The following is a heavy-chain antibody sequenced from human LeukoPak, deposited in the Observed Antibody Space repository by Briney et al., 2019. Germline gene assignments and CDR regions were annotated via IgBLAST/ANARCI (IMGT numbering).Heavy chain of an antibody. J-gene: IGHJ4*02. CDR3: AREGVAARKYDY. CDR2: IKNKAKSYTT. CDR1: GFTFSDHF. D-gene: IGHD2-15*01. Sequence: GGSLRLSCATSGFTFSDHFMDWVRQAPGEGLEWVGRIKNKAKSYTTEYAASVRGRFTISRDDSTNALFLQMTSLKTEDTAVYYCAREGVAARKYDYWGQGTLVTVSS. V-gene: IGHV3-72*01.